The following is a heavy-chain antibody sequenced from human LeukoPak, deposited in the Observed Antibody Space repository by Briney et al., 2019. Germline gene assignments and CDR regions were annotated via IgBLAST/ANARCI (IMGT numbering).Heavy chain of an antibody. CDR1: GGSISSYY. D-gene: IGHD3-16*02. V-gene: IGHV4-59*01. Sequence: SETLSLTCTVSGGSISSYYWSWIRQPAGKGLEWIGYIYYSGSTNYNPSLKSRVTISVDTSKNQFSLKLSSVTAADTAVYYCARETLIVNYFDCWGQGTLVTVSS. CDR3: ARETLIVNYFDC. CDR2: IYYSGST. J-gene: IGHJ4*02.